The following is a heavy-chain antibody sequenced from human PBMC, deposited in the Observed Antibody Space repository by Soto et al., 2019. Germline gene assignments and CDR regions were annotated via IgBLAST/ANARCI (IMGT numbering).Heavy chain of an antibody. CDR2: ISGSGGST. Sequence: GGSLRLSCAASGFSFSSYAMSWVRQAPGKGLEWVSPISGSGGSTYYADSVKGRFTISRDNSKNTLYLQMNSLRAEDTAVYYCAKSFWDTRDSSGYYYVRVFDSWGQGTLVTVSS. J-gene: IGHJ4*02. D-gene: IGHD3-22*01. CDR1: GFSFSSYA. CDR3: AKSFWDTRDSSGYYYVRVFDS. V-gene: IGHV3-23*01.